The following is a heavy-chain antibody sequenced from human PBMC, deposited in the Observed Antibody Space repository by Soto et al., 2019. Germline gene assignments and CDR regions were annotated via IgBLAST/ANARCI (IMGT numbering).Heavy chain of an antibody. Sequence: PGGSLRLSCTGSGFTFSSYGMSWVRQVPGKGLEWVSFISNGGDATHFAASVKGRFTISRDNSKNTLYLQMNSLRAEDTAVYYCARGGGYRYLEYWGQGALVTVTS. J-gene: IGHJ4*02. CDR1: GFTFSSYG. D-gene: IGHD5-12*01. V-gene: IGHV3-23*01. CDR3: ARGGGYRYLEY. CDR2: ISNGGDAT.